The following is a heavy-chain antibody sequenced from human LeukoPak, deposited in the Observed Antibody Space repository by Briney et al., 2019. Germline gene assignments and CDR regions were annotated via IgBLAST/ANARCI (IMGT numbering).Heavy chain of an antibody. J-gene: IGHJ4*02. CDR1: GFTFSSNG. D-gene: IGHD6-19*01. CDR2: VAADGGHK. CDR3: VKGPRPDITVAHTVEN. Sequence: PGGSLRLSCVGSGFTFSSNGIQWVRQAPGKGLEWVAVVAADGGHKVYSDSVKGRFSMSRDNSKNTAFLQMDSLGAEDTAVYYCVKGPRPDITVAHTVENWGQGTLVTVSS. V-gene: IGHV3-30*18.